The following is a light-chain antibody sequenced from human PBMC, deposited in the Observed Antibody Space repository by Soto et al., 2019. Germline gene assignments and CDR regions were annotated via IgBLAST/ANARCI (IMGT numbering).Light chain of an antibody. CDR2: GAS. CDR1: QSVSSSY. CDR3: QQYGSSPRT. V-gene: IGKV3-20*01. Sequence: EIVLTQSPGTLSLSPGERAILSFRSSQSVSSSYLAGYQQKPGQAPRLLIYGASSRVTGIADRFSGSGSGTDVTLTISRLEPEDFAVYYCQQYGSSPRTFGQGTKVDI. J-gene: IGKJ1*01.